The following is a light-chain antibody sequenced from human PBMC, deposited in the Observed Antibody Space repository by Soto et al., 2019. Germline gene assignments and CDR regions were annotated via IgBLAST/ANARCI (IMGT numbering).Light chain of an antibody. CDR2: DTS. V-gene: IGKV3-15*01. J-gene: IGKJ1*01. CDR3: QQYENWPRT. Sequence: EIVMTQSPATLSVSPGERVTLSCRASQSVRTNLAWYQQKPGQAPRLLIYDTSIRATGHRGRFSGSGSGTEFTLTISSLQSEDFAVYQCQQYENWPRTFGQGTKVEV. CDR1: QSVRTN.